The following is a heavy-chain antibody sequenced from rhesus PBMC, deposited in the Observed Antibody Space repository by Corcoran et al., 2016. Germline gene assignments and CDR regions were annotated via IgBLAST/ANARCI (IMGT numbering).Heavy chain of an antibody. CDR1: GFTFGSYA. J-gene: IGHJ6*01. CDR3: ATSMNTVTTWGYGLDS. V-gene: IGHV1-198*02. D-gene: IGHD4-23*01. Sequence: QVQLVQSGAEVKKPGASVKVSCKASGFTFGSYAINWVRQAPGQGLEWMGVIIPLVGITNYAEKFQGRVTSTADTSTSTAYMERSSLRSEDTAVYYCATSMNTVTTWGYGLDSWGQGVVVTVSS. CDR2: IIPLVGIT.